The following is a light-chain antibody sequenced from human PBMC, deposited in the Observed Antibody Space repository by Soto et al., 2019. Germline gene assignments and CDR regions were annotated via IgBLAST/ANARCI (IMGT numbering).Light chain of an antibody. CDR1: QSINRH. CDR3: QQRSNWPPVT. CDR2: DAS. J-gene: IGKJ4*01. Sequence: EIVLTQSPATLSLSPGERATLSCRASQSINRHLAWYRQKPGQAPRLLIYDASNRATGIPARFSGSGSGTDFPLTISSLEPEDFGVYYCQQRSNWPPVTFGGGTKVEI. V-gene: IGKV3-11*01.